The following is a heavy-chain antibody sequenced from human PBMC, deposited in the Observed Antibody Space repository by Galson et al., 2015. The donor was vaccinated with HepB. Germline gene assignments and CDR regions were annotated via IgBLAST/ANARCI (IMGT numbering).Heavy chain of an antibody. V-gene: IGHV6-1*01. Sequence: CAISGDSVSRDTVGWNWIRQSPSRGLEWLGRTYYRSKWYSDYAISVKSRIIISADSSTNQFFLQLNSVTPEDTAVYYCTRVAHLGRGMNVWRQGTTVTV. CDR3: TRVAHLGRGMNV. CDR2: TYYRSKWYS. D-gene: IGHD3-10*01. J-gene: IGHJ6*02. CDR1: GDSVSRDTVG.